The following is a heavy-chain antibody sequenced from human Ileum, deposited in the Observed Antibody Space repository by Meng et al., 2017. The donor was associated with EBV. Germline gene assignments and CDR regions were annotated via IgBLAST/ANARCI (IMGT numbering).Heavy chain of an antibody. D-gene: IGHD3-22*01. CDR2: TSHSGST. Sequence: QVQLQESGPGLVKPSETLFLTCAVSGGSISGSDWWSWVRQPPGKGLEWIGETSHSGSTNYSPSLKSRVTISLDKSKNQLSLKLNSVTAADTAVYYCASSDYYRSDYWGQGTLVTVSS. CDR3: ASSDYYRSDY. J-gene: IGHJ4*02. CDR1: GGSISGSDW. V-gene: IGHV4-4*02.